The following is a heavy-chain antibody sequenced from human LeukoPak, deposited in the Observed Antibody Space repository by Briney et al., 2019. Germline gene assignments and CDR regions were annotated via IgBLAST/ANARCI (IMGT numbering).Heavy chain of an antibody. V-gene: IGHV3-23*01. D-gene: IGHD4-23*01. CDR2: VRGSGGTT. CDR3: ARDARDGYGGNPFDY. J-gene: IGHJ4*02. CDR1: GFTLSSYA. Sequence: GGSLRLSCAASGFTLSSYAMYWVRQAPGKGLEWVSVVRGSGGTTYYADSVKGRFTISRDNSKNTLYLQMNSLRAEDTAVYYCARDARDGYGGNPFDYWGQGTLVTVSS.